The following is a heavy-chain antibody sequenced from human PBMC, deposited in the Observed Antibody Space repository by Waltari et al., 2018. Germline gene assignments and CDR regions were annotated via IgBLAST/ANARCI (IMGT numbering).Heavy chain of an antibody. V-gene: IGHV3-74*03. Sequence: EVQLVESGGGLVQPGGSLRLSCAASGFTFSRAWIHWVRQFPGKGLMWVSRINNDGSSTVYADSVKGRFTISRDDAKNTVSLQMNNLGAEDTALYYCARAGLLGAFDVWGQGTMVTVSS. CDR3: ARAGLLGAFDV. CDR1: GFTFSRAW. D-gene: IGHD2-15*01. J-gene: IGHJ3*01. CDR2: INNDGSST.